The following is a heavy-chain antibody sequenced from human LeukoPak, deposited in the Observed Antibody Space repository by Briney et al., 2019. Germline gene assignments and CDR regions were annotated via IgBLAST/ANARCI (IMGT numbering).Heavy chain of an antibody. Sequence: SETLSLTCAVYGGSFSGYYWSWIRQPPGKGLERIGEINHSGSTNYNPSLKSRVTISVDTSKNQFSLKLSSVTAADTAVYYCARTGITMVRGVIITHDYWGQGTLVTVSS. V-gene: IGHV4-34*01. CDR1: GGSFSGYY. CDR2: INHSGST. J-gene: IGHJ4*02. CDR3: ARTGITMVRGVIITHDY. D-gene: IGHD3-10*01.